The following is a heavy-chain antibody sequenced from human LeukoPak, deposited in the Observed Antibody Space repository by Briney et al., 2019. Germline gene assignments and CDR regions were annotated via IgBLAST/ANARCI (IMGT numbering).Heavy chain of an antibody. J-gene: IGHJ4*02. CDR3: ARSLYGSGSYFVY. CDR1: ENSFTSYW. D-gene: IGHD3-10*01. Sequence: GESLKISCKGSENSFTSYWIGWVRQMPGKGLEWMGIIYPGDSDTRYSPSFQGQVTISADKSISTAYLQWSSLKASDTAMYYCARSLYGSGSYFVYWGQGTLVTVSS. V-gene: IGHV5-51*01. CDR2: IYPGDSDT.